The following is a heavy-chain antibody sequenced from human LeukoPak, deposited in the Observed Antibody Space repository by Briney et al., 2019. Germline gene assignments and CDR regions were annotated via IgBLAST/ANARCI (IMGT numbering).Heavy chain of an antibody. CDR2: ISSSSSYI. Sequence: PAGSLRLSCAASGFTFSCMSLNRVRQAPGKGLEWVSNISSSSSYIYYANSGKGRFTISRDNAKSSLYLQMNSLRAEATGVDYCAREAPGGTPANSCSWYREPADDAFDIWGQGTMVTVSS. J-gene: IGHJ3*02. D-gene: IGHD6-13*01. V-gene: IGHV3-21*01. CDR3: AREAPGGTPANSCSWYREPADDAFDI. CDR1: GFTFSCMS.